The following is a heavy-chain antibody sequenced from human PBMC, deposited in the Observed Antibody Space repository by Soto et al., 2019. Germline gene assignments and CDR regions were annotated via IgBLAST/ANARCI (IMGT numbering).Heavy chain of an antibody. D-gene: IGHD3-22*01. Sequence: SETLSLTCTVSGGSISSYFWTWIRQPPGRGLEWIGYIYYSGSTNYNPSLKSRVTISVDTSKNQFSLKLSSVTAADTAVYYCARHLGYDSSGYYRNWFDPWGQGTVVTVSS. CDR1: GGSISSYF. CDR2: IYYSGST. V-gene: IGHV4-59*08. J-gene: IGHJ5*02. CDR3: ARHLGYDSSGYYRNWFDP.